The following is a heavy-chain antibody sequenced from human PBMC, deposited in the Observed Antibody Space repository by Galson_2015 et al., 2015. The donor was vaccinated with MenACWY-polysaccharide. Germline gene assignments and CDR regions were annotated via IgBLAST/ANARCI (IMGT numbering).Heavy chain of an antibody. D-gene: IGHD3-3*01. CDR1: GYTFTGYY. CDR3: ARDSVLLRFSFGVMDV. J-gene: IGHJ6*02. CDR2: INPNSGGT. Sequence: SVKVSCKASGYTFTGYYMHWVRQAPGQGLEWMGWINPNSGGTNYAQKFQGRVTMTRDTSISTAYMELSRLRSDDTAVYYCARDSVLLRFSFGVMDVWGQGTTVTVSS. V-gene: IGHV1-2*02.